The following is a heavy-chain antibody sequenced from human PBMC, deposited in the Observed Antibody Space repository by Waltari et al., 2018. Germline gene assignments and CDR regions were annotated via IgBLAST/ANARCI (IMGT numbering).Heavy chain of an antibody. Sequence: QLQLQESGPGLVKPSGTLSLTCVVSGDSMSSNYWWSWVRQPPEKGLGWIGQIYRSGRTNYNPSLESRVTISMDTSNNQFSLKLTSTTAADTAIYYCARDRGRGLYLDSWGQGTLVTVSP. CDR1: GDSMSSNYW. J-gene: IGHJ4*02. CDR2: IYRSGRT. D-gene: IGHD2-15*01. V-gene: IGHV4-4*02. CDR3: ARDRGRGLYLDS.